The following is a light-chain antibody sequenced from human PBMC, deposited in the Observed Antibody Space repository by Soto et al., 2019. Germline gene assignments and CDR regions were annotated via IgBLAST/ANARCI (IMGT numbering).Light chain of an antibody. Sequence: EIVLTQSPGTLSLSPGERATLSCRASQSVSSSYLAWYQQKPGQAPRLLIYGASSRATGIPDRFSGSGSGTDFTLTISSLQPEDFATYYCQQYNAYYSFGQGTKVDI. CDR1: QSVSSSY. CDR3: QQYNAYYS. J-gene: IGKJ2*03. CDR2: GAS. V-gene: IGKV3-20*01.